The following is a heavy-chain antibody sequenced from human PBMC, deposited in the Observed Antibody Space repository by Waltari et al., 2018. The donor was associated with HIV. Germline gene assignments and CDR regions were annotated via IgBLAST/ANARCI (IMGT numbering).Heavy chain of an antibody. D-gene: IGHD1-26*01. J-gene: IGHJ5*02. CDR3: ARDLGDSARGWFDP. V-gene: IGHV3-48*02. CDR1: GFTFSSYS. CDR2: ISSSSSTI. Sequence: EVQLVESGGGLVQPGGSLRLSCAASGFTFSSYSMNWVRPAPGKGLEWVSYISSSSSTIYYADSVKGRFTISRDNAKNSLYLQMNSLRDEDTAVYYCARDLGDSARGWFDPWGQGTLVTVSS.